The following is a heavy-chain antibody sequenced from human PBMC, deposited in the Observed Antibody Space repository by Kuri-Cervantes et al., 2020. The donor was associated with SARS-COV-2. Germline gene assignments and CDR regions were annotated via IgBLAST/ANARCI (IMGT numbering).Heavy chain of an antibody. V-gene: IGHV1-24*01. Sequence: ASVKVSCKVSGYTLTELSMHWVRQAPGKGLEWMGGFDPEDGETIYAQKFQGRVTMTEDTSTDTAYMELSRLRSDDTAVYYCAREARTYCSSTSCPLDYWGQGTLVTVSS. CDR1: GYTLTELS. J-gene: IGHJ4*02. CDR2: FDPEDGET. D-gene: IGHD2-2*01. CDR3: AREARTYCSSTSCPLDY.